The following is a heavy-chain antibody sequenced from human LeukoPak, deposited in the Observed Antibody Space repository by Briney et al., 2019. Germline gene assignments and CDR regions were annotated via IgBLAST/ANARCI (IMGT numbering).Heavy chain of an antibody. J-gene: IGHJ4*02. CDR3: ARGRDSSDFDY. Sequence: SETLSLTCAVYGGSFSGYYWSWIRQPPGKGLEWIGEINHSGSTNYNPSLKSRVTISVDTSKNQFSPKLSSVTAADTAVYYCARGRDSSDFDYWGQGTLVTVSS. CDR1: GGSFSGYY. D-gene: IGHD6-19*01. CDR2: INHSGST. V-gene: IGHV4-34*01.